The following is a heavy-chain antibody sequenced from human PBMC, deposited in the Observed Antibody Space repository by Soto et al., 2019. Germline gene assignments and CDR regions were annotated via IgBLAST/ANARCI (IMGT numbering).Heavy chain of an antibody. CDR3: ARGETNGWGYFDY. D-gene: IGHD6-19*01. J-gene: IGHJ4*02. Sequence: SQTLSLTCAISGDSVSSNSAAWYWIRQSPSRGLEWLGRTYYRSKLYNDYAVSVKSRITINPDTSKNQFSLQLNSVTPEDTAVYYCARGETNGWGYFDYWGQGTLVTVSS. CDR2: TYYRSKLYN. V-gene: IGHV6-1*01. CDR1: GDSVSSNSAA.